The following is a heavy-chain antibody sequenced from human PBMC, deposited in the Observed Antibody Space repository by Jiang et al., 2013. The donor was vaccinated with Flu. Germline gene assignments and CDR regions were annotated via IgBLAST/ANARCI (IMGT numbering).Heavy chain of an antibody. CDR3: ARSYPVRYYFDY. J-gene: IGHJ4*02. CDR1: GFTFSSYA. Sequence: QLLESGGGVVQPGRSLRLSCAASGFTFSSYAMHWVRQAPGKGLEWVAVISYDGSNKYYADSVKGRFTISRDNSKNTLYLQMNSLRAEDTAVYYCARSYPVRYYFDYWGQGTLVTVSS. CDR2: ISYDGSNK. D-gene: IGHD3-9*01. V-gene: IGHV3-30-3*01.